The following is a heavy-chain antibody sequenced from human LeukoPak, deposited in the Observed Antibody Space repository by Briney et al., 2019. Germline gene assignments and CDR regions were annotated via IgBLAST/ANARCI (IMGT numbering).Heavy chain of an antibody. CDR3: ARVGSGSPLYYFDY. V-gene: IGHV4-38-2*02. Sequence: SETLSLTCTVSDYSISSGYYWGWIRQPSGKGLEWIGSIYHSGSTYYNPSLKSRVTISVDKSKNQFSLKLSSVTAADTAVYYCARVGSGSPLYYFDYWGQGTLVTVSS. J-gene: IGHJ4*02. D-gene: IGHD1-26*01. CDR1: DYSISSGYY. CDR2: IYHSGST.